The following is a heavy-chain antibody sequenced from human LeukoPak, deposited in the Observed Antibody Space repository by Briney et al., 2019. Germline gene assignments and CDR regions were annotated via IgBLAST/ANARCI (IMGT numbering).Heavy chain of an antibody. J-gene: IGHJ5*02. CDR2: LYTSGST. CDR1: GGSISSGSYY. CDR3: ARFPTYDVLTAT. V-gene: IGHV4-61*02. D-gene: IGHD3-9*01. Sequence: PSQTLSLTCTVSGGSISSGSYYWSWIRQPAGKGLEWIGRLYTSGSTNYNPSLKSRVTISVATSKPQFSLKLSSVTAADTAVYYCARFPTYDVLTATWGQGTLVTVSS.